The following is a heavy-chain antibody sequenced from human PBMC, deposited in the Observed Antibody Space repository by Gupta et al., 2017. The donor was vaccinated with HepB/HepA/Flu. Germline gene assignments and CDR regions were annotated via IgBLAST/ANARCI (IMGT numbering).Heavy chain of an antibody. CDR2: ISWNSGSI. D-gene: IGHD3-3*01. Sequence: EVQLVESGGGLVQPGRSLRLSCAASGFTFDDYAMHWVRQAPGKGLEWVSGISWNSGSIGYADSVKGRFTISRDNAKNSLYLQMNSLRAEDTALYYCAKDMARFLEWLTTDAFDIWGQGTMVTVSS. V-gene: IGHV3-9*01. CDR1: GFTFDDYA. CDR3: AKDMARFLEWLTTDAFDI. J-gene: IGHJ3*02.